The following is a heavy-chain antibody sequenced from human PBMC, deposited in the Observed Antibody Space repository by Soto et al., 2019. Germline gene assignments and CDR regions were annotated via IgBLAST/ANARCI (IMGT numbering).Heavy chain of an antibody. J-gene: IGHJ4*02. CDR1: GFTFSSYS. D-gene: IGHD2-21*02. Sequence: GGSLRLSCAASGFTFSSYSMNWVRQAPGKGLEWVSSISSSSSYIYYADSVKGRFTISRDNAKNSLYLQMNSLRAEDTAVYDCARGKVGDCYAYGGQGTRVTVSS. CDR2: ISSSSSYI. CDR3: ARGKVGDCYAY. V-gene: IGHV3-21*01.